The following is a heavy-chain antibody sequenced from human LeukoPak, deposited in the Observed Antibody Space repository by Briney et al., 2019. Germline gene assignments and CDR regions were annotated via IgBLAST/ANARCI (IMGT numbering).Heavy chain of an antibody. V-gene: IGHV1-2*02. D-gene: IGHD3-10*01. CDR1: GYTFTGYY. CDR3: ARDLETMVRGVTPGY. J-gene: IGHJ4*02. Sequence: GASVKVSCKASGYTFTGYYMHWVRQAPGQGLEWMGWINPNSGGTNYAQKFQGGVTMTRDTSISTAYMELSRLRSDDTAVYYCARDLETMVRGVTPGYWGQGTLVTVSS. CDR2: INPNSGGT.